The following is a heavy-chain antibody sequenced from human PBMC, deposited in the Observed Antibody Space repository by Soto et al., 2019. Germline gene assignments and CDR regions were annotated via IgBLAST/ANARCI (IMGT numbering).Heavy chain of an antibody. V-gene: IGHV1-8*01. CDR2: MNPNSGNT. CDR3: ARGXVHGVSMGLYYYYGMDV. D-gene: IGHD2-8*01. CDR1: GYTFTSYD. Sequence: GASVKVSCKASGYTFTSYDINWVRQATGQGLEWMGWMNPNSGNTGYAQKFQGRVTMTRNTSISTAYMELSSLRSEDTAVYYCARGXVHGVSMGLYYYYGMDVWGLGTTVTVSS. J-gene: IGHJ6*02.